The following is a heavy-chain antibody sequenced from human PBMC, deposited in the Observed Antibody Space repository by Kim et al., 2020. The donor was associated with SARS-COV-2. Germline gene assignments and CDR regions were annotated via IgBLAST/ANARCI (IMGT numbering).Heavy chain of an antibody. CDR2: ISYDGSNK. V-gene: IGHV3-30*18. J-gene: IGHJ4*02. D-gene: IGHD5-12*01. Sequence: GGSLRLSCAASGFTFSSYGMHWVRQAPGKGLEWVAVISYDGSNKYYADSVKGRFTISRDNSKNTLYLQMNSLRAEDTAVYYCAKDVSSSTDSGYDFDGRLDYWGQGTRVTVSS. CDR3: AKDVSSSTDSGYDFDGRLDY. CDR1: GFTFSSYG.